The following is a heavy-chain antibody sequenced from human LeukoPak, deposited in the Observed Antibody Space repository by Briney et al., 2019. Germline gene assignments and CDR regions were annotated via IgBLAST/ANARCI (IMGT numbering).Heavy chain of an antibody. Sequence: GGTLRLSCAASGFTFSSYGMSWVRQAPGKGLEWVSIISGSGGYTYYADSVKGRFTISRDNSKNTLYLQMNSLRAEDTAVYYCAKLLNDYGDYYFDYWGQGTLVTVSS. J-gene: IGHJ4*02. CDR3: AKLLNDYGDYYFDY. V-gene: IGHV3-23*01. CDR2: ISGSGGYT. CDR1: GFTFSSYG. D-gene: IGHD4-17*01.